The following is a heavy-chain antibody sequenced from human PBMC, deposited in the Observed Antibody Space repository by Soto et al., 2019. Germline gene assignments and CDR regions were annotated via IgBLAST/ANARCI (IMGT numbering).Heavy chain of an antibody. D-gene: IGHD3-16*01. CDR2: LIHGGST. V-gene: IGHV4-34*12. CDR3: ARSPLGYDYVRQTWREVGDSFDI. Sequence: SETLSLTCAIYGASLGGFHWTWLRQAPGKGLEWIGELIHGGSTNYNPSLKGRVSFSLDTSKNQFSLHLMSVTGADTAVYYCARSPLGYDYVRQTWREVGDSFDIWGRGTLVTVSS. CDR1: GASLGGFH. J-gene: IGHJ3*02.